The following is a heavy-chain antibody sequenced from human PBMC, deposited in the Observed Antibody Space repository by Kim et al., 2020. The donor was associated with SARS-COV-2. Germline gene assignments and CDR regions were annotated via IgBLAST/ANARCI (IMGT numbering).Heavy chain of an antibody. CDR2: ISSSSSYT. J-gene: IGHJ6*02. CDR3: ARVGYYYVWGSYRDYDYYYGMDV. D-gene: IGHD3-16*02. Sequence: GGSLRLSCAASGFTFSDYYMSWIRQAPGKGLEWVSYISSSSSYTNYADSVKGRFTISRDNAKNSLYLQMNSLRAEDTAVYYCARVGYYYVWGSYRDYDYYYGMDVWGQGTTVTVSS. V-gene: IGHV3-11*05. CDR1: GFTFSDYY.